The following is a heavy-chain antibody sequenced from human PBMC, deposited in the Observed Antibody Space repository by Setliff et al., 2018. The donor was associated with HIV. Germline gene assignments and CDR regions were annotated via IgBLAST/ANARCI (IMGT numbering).Heavy chain of an antibody. V-gene: IGHV4-30-4*04. Sequence: SETLSLNCTVSGXSVRGGXXGSWIRQPPGXXXEWIGYFSYIDEPYIHYLEYFNPSLKSRLAFSLDKSQNQFSLTXTPVXAADPAEFFXXXXRGXCETTDPXXFDLWGQGALVTVSS. J-gene: IGHJ4*02. D-gene: IGHD2-8*02. CDR1: GXSVRGGXX. CDR2: FSYIDEPYIHYLE. CDR3: XXXRGXCETTDPXXFDL.